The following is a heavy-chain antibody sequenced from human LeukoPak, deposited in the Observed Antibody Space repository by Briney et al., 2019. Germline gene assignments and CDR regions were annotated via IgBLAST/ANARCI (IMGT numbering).Heavy chain of an antibody. CDR3: ARSDGYGLVDI. J-gene: IGHJ3*02. CDR1: GGSFSSGSYY. V-gene: IGHV4-61*02. CDR2: IYTSGST. Sequence: SETLSLTCTVSGGSFSSGSYYWSWLRQTAGTGLEWVGRIYTSGSTNYNPSLKSRLTISVDTSKNQFALKLSAVTAADTAVYYCARSDGYGLVDIWGQETMVSVS. D-gene: IGHD3-10*01.